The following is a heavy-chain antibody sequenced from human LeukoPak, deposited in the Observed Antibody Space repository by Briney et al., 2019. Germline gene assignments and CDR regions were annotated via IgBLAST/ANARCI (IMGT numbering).Heavy chain of an antibody. Sequence: ASVKVSCKASGGTFSSYAISWVRQAPGQGLEWMGGIIPIFGTANYAQKFQGRVTITTDESTSTAYMELSSLRSDDTAVYYCARDRFGSSWYRGGVDYWGQGTLVTVSS. J-gene: IGHJ4*02. D-gene: IGHD6-13*01. V-gene: IGHV1-69*05. CDR2: IIPIFGTA. CDR3: ARDRFGSSWYRGGVDY. CDR1: GGTFSSYA.